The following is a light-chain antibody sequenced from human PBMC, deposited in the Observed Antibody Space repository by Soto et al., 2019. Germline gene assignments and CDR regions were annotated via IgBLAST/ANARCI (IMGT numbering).Light chain of an antibody. V-gene: IGLV2-14*01. Sequence: QSALTQPASVSGSPGQSITISCTGTSSDVGGYDYVSWYQLHPGKAPKLMVFEVNNRPSGVSYRFSGSKSGNTASLTISWLQAEDEADYFCSSYSISTAYLFGTGTKLTVL. J-gene: IGLJ1*01. CDR3: SSYSISTAYL. CDR1: SSDVGGYDY. CDR2: EVN.